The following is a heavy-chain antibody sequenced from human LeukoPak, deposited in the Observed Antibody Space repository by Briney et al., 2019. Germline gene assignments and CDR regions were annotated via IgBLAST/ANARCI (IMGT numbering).Heavy chain of an antibody. V-gene: IGHV1-18*01. CDR1: GYTFTSYG. CDR2: ISAYNGNT. Sequence: ASVKVSCKASGYTFTSYGISWVRQAPGQGLEWMGWISAYNGNTNYAQKLQGRVTMTTDTSTSTAYMELRSLRSDDTAVYYCARDIRTGPDIIVVVPAAIRWGFDYWGQGTLVTVSS. D-gene: IGHD2-2*02. J-gene: IGHJ4*02. CDR3: ARDIRTGPDIIVVVPAAIRWGFDY.